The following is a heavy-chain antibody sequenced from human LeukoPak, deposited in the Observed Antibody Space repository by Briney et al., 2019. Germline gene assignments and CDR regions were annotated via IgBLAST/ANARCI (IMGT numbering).Heavy chain of an antibody. CDR3: ANGPHYQILTGFYKVRSHLDY. J-gene: IGHJ4*02. V-gene: IGHV3-48*01. CDR2: ISSSNSTI. D-gene: IGHD3-9*01. CDR1: GFTFSSYG. Sequence: QAGGSLRLSCAVSGFTFSSYGMYWVRQAPGKGLEWVSYISSSNSTIYYADSVKGRFTISRDNAKNSLYLQMNSLRAEDTAIYYCANGPHYQILTGFYKVRSHLDYWGQGTLVTVSS.